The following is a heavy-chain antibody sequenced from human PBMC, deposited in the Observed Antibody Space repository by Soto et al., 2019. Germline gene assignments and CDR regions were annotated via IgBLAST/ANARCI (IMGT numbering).Heavy chain of an antibody. CDR1: GFTFSSYG. V-gene: IGHV3-30*18. D-gene: IGHD4-17*01. Sequence: QVQLVESGGGVVQPGRSLRLSCAASGFTFSSYGMHWVRQAPGKGLEWVAVISYDGSNKYYADSVKGRFTISRDNSKNTLYLQMNSLRAEDTAVYYCAKDMTTVDSSDYWGQGTLVTVSS. J-gene: IGHJ4*02. CDR2: ISYDGSNK. CDR3: AKDMTTVDSSDY.